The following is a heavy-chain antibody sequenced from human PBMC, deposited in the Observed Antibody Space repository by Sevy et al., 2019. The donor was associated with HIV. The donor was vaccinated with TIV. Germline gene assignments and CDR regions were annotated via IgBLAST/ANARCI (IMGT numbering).Heavy chain of an antibody. J-gene: IGHJ3*02. D-gene: IGHD2-15*01. Sequence: SETLSLTCTVSGGSISSYYWSWIRQSAGKGLEWIGRIYTSGSTNYNPSLKSRVTMSVDTSKNQFSLKLSSVTAADTAVYYCAREGYCSGGSCSDAFDIWGQGTMVTVSS. CDR2: IYTSGST. CDR3: AREGYCSGGSCSDAFDI. CDR1: GGSISSYY. V-gene: IGHV4-4*07.